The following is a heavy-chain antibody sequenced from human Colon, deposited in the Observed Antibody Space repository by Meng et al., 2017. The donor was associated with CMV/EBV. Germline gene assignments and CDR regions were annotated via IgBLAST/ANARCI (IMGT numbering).Heavy chain of an antibody. CDR1: GITIDDYA. CDR2: ISWSSGSK. D-gene: IGHD3-3*01. J-gene: IGHJ4*02. Sequence: LSLTCAASGITIDDYAMHWVRQSPGKGLEWVSGISWSSGSKVYGDSVRGRFTVSRDSAKSSVYLQMNSLRADDTALYYCARDVRGITISSSSYFDYWGQGTLVTVSS. CDR3: ARDVRGITISSSSYFDY. V-gene: IGHV3-9*01.